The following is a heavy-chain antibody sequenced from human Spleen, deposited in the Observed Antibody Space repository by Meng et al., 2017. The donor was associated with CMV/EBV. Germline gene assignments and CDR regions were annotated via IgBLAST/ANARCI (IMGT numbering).Heavy chain of an antibody. Sequence: SCAASGFTFSSYGMHWVRQAPGKGLEWVAFIRYDGSNKYYADSVKGRFTISRDNSKNTLYLQMNSLRAEDTAVYYCAKAGGSYLYFDYWGQGTLVTVSS. CDR3: AKAGGSYLYFDY. D-gene: IGHD1-26*01. CDR2: IRYDGSNK. CDR1: GFTFSSYG. V-gene: IGHV3-30*02. J-gene: IGHJ4*02.